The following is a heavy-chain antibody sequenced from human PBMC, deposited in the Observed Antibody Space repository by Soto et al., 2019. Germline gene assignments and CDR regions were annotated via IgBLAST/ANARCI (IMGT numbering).Heavy chain of an antibody. V-gene: IGHV2-5*02. J-gene: IGHJ4*02. Sequence: QITLKESGPALVKPTQTLTLTCTFSGFSLSTSGVGVGWIRQTPGKALEWLALIYWDDDKRYTPSLKSRLTITKDTSKNQVVLTMTDMDTVDSATYYCAHRPALGYCSTSSCYRPYYFDYWGQGNRVTVSP. CDR1: GFSLSTSGVG. CDR3: AHRPALGYCSTSSCYRPYYFDY. CDR2: IYWDDDK. D-gene: IGHD2-2*02.